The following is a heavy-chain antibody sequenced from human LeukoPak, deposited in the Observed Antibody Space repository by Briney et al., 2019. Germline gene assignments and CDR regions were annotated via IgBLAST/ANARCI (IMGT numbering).Heavy chain of an antibody. CDR2: ISGSGGST. J-gene: IGHJ4*02. CDR3: AKTTDYGVPFDY. Sequence: GGSLRLSCAAPGFTFSSYGMSWVRQAPGKGLEWVSAISGSGGSTYYADSVKGRFTISRDNSKNTLYLQMNSLRGEDTAVYYCAKTTDYGVPFDYWGQGTLVTVSS. V-gene: IGHV3-23*01. CDR1: GFTFSSYG. D-gene: IGHD4-17*01.